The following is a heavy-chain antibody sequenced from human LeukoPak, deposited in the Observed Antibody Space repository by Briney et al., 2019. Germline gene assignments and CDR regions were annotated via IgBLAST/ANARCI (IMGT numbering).Heavy chain of an antibody. D-gene: IGHD2-21*01. Sequence: GGSLRLSCAASGFTFSSYSMNWVRQAPGKGLEWVSVIYSGGSTYYADSVKGRLTISRDNSKNTLYLQMNSLRAEDTAVYYCARGPYNWFDPWGQGTLVTVSS. V-gene: IGHV3-53*01. CDR1: GFTFSSYS. CDR3: ARGPYNWFDP. CDR2: IYSGGST. J-gene: IGHJ5*02.